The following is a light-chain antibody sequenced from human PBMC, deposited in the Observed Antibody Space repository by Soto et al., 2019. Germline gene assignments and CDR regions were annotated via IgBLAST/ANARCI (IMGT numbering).Light chain of an antibody. CDR1: SGDVGGYNY. Sequence: QSALSQPASVSGSPGQSITISCTGTSGDVGGYNYVSWYQQYPGKAPKLMIYVVTNRPSGVSNRFSGSKSGNTASLTISGLQAEDEADYYCTSYTSSNSFVFGTGTKLTVL. J-gene: IGLJ1*01. V-gene: IGLV2-14*01. CDR2: VVT. CDR3: TSYTSSNSFV.